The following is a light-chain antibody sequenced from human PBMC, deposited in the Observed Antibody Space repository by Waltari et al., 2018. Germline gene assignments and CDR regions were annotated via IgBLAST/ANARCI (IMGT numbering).Light chain of an antibody. CDR1: SGSIGRNY. J-gene: IGLJ3*02. V-gene: IGLV6-57*04. CDR2: EDD. Sequence: FMLTQPHSVSESPGKTVTISCTRNSGSIGRNYVHWYHQRPGGAPTIVIFEDDQRPSGVPDRFSGSIDSASNSGSLTLSAVEIEDEGDYYCQSYDGGIWVFGGGTRLTVL. CDR3: QSYDGGIWV.